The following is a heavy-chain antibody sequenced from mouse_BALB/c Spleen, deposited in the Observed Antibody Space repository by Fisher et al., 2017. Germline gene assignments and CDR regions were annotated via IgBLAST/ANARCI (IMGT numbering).Heavy chain of an antibody. Sequence: KFKGKATLTVDTSSSTAYVDLSSLTSEDSAVYYCARLYWYFDVWGAGTTVTVSS. CDR3: ARLYWYFDV. V-gene: IGHV1S14*01. J-gene: IGHJ1*01.